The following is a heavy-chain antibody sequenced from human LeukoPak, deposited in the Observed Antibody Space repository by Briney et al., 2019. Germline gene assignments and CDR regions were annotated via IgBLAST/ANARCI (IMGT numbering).Heavy chain of an antibody. CDR1: GFTFNRNA. CDR2: IGGSGDKT. Sequence: GGSLRLPCAASGFTFNRNAISWVRQAPGKGLEWVSTIGGSGDKTFYADSVKGRFTISRDNSKNMVHLQMNSLTGEDTALYYCVRRGDASSGWGDHDFWGQGALVTVSS. J-gene: IGHJ4*02. V-gene: IGHV3-23*01. D-gene: IGHD6-19*01. CDR3: VRRGDASSGWGDHDF.